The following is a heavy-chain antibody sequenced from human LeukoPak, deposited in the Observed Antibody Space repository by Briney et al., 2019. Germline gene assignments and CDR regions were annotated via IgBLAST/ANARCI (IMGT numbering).Heavy chain of an antibody. Sequence: GASVKVSCKASGYTFTSYYMHWVRQAPGQGLEWMGWINPNNGDTHFAQNFQGRVTMTRDTSISTTYMELSRLRSDDTAVYYCARDRGYGGNSEGGNWFDPWGQGTLVTVSS. CDR3: ARDRGYGGNSEGGNWFDP. J-gene: IGHJ5*02. V-gene: IGHV1-2*02. D-gene: IGHD4-23*01. CDR2: INPNNGDT. CDR1: GYTFTSYY.